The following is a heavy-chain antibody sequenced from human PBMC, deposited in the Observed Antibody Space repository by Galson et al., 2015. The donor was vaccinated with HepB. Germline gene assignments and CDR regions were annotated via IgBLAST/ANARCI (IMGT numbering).Heavy chain of an antibody. J-gene: IGHJ3*02. CDR1: GFSLITSGTR. V-gene: IGHV2-70*04. CDR2: IDWDDAK. Sequence: LVKPTQTLTLTCTFSGFSLITSGTRVTWIRQPPGKALGWLARIDWDDAKFYSSSLETRLSISKDTSKNQVVLTMTNVDPVDTARYYCARTDVMSYLDAFDIWGQGTMVTVSS. D-gene: IGHD2-21*01. CDR3: ARTDVMSYLDAFDI.